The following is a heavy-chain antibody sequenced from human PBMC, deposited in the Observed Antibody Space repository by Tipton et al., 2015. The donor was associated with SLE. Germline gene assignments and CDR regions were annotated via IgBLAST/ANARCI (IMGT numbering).Heavy chain of an antibody. CDR1: GGSITNHY. CDR2: VFHSGST. CDR3: ARLGRDGDYENDWYFDF. D-gene: IGHD4-17*01. Sequence: TLSLTCTVSGGSITNHYWNWIRQPPGKGLELIGRVFHSGSTYYNPSLRSRVTISIDTSKNQFSLKLNSVTAADTAVYYCARLGRDGDYENDWYFDFWGRGTLVTVSS. V-gene: IGHV4-59*04. J-gene: IGHJ2*01.